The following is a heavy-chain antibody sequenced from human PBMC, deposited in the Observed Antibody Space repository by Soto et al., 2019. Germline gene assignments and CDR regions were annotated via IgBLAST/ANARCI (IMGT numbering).Heavy chain of an antibody. Sequence: GGSLRLSCAASGFTFSSYGMHWVRQAPGKGLEWVAVISYDGSNKYYADSVKGRFTISRDNSKSTLYLQMNSLRAEDTAVYYCAKEATFRLPNYYYYGMDVWGQGTTVTVSS. D-gene: IGHD5-18*01. J-gene: IGHJ6*02. CDR2: ISYDGSNK. V-gene: IGHV3-30*18. CDR1: GFTFSSYG. CDR3: AKEATFRLPNYYYYGMDV.